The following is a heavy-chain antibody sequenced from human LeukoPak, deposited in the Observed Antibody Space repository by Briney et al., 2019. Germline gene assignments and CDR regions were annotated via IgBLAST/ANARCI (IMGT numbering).Heavy chain of an antibody. J-gene: IGHJ3*02. D-gene: IGHD3-16*01. Sequence: PGRSLRLSCAASGFTVSSNYMSWVRQAPGKGLEWVSVIYSGGSTYYADSVKGRFTISRDNSKNTLYLQMNSLRAEDTAVYYCARDPRSITHDAFDIWGQGTMVTVSS. CDR1: GFTVSSNY. CDR3: ARDPRSITHDAFDI. CDR2: IYSGGST. V-gene: IGHV3-66*01.